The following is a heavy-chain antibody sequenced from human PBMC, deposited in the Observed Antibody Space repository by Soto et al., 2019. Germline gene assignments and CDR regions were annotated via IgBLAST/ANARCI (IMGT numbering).Heavy chain of an antibody. J-gene: IGHJ4*02. Sequence: GGSLRLSCAVSGLDVSGNYMTWVRQAPGKGLEWVSSISSTTNYIYYGDSMKGRFTISRDNAKNSLYLEMNSLRAEDTAVYYCARESEDLTSNFDYWGQGTLVTVSS. CDR1: GLDVSGNY. CDR2: ISSTTNYI. V-gene: IGHV3-21*06. CDR3: ARESEDLTSNFDY.